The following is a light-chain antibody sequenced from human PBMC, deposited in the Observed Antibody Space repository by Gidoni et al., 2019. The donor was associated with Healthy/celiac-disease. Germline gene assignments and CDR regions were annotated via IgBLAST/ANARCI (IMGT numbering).Light chain of an antibody. Sequence: QSALTQPASVSGSPGQSITISCTGTSSDVGGYNYVSWYQQHPGKAPKLMIYDASNRPSGVSNRFSASKSGNTASLTISGLQAEDEADYYCSSYTSSSTLDVVFGGGTKLTVL. CDR1: SSDVGGYNY. J-gene: IGLJ2*01. CDR2: DAS. CDR3: SSYTSSSTLDVV. V-gene: IGLV2-14*03.